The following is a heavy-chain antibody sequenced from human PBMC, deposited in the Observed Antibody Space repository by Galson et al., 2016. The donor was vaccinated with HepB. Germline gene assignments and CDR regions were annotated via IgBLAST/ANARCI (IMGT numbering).Heavy chain of an antibody. CDR1: GYTFSNYG. Sequence: SLRLSCAVSGYTFSNYGMHWVRQAPGKGLEWVAVIWYDGTKKYHADSMEGRFTISRDDSKSTLYLQMNSLRVDDTAVYYCVRDPGSENTGFYFDYWGQGTLVTVSS. CDR3: VRDPGSENTGFYFDY. D-gene: IGHD1-1*01. CDR2: IWYDGTKK. V-gene: IGHV3-33*01. J-gene: IGHJ4*02.